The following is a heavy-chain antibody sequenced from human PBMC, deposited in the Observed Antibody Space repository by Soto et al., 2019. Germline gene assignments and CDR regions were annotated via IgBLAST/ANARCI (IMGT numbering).Heavy chain of an antibody. CDR3: AREWKYYYDSSGYYYY. CDR1: GYTFTGYY. J-gene: IGHJ4*02. CDR2: INPNSGGT. D-gene: IGHD3-22*01. Sequence: ASVKVSCKASGYTFTGYYMHWVRQAPGQGLEWMGWINPNSGGTNYAQKFQGRVTMTRDTSISTAYMELSRLRSDDTAVYYCAREWKYYYDSSGYYYYWGQGTLVNVSS. V-gene: IGHV1-2*02.